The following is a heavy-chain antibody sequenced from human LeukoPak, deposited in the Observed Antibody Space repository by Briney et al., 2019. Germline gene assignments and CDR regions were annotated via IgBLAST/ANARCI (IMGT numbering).Heavy chain of an antibody. CDR1: GYTLTELS. Sequence: ASVKVSCTVSGYTLTELSMHWVRQAPGKGLEWMGGFDPEDGETIYAQKFQGRVTMTEDTSTDTAYMELSSLRSEDTAVYYCATGLIVGAINFDYWGQGTLVTVSS. J-gene: IGHJ4*02. V-gene: IGHV1-24*01. CDR2: FDPEDGET. D-gene: IGHD1-26*01. CDR3: ATGLIVGAINFDY.